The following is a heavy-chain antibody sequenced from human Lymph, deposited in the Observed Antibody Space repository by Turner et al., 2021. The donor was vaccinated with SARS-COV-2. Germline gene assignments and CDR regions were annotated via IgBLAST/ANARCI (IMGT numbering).Heavy chain of an antibody. CDR3: ARGDCSSTSCPKHYYYYGMDV. CDR1: GNSFTSYW. J-gene: IGHJ6*02. V-gene: IGHV5-10-1*03. Sequence: EVQLVQSGAEVKKPGESLRISCKGSGNSFTSYWISWVRQMPGKGLEWMGRIDPSDSYTNYSPSFQGHVTISSDKSISTAYLQWSSLKASDTAMYYCARGDCSSTSCPKHYYYYGMDVWGQGTTVTVSS. CDR2: IDPSDSYT. D-gene: IGHD2-2*01.